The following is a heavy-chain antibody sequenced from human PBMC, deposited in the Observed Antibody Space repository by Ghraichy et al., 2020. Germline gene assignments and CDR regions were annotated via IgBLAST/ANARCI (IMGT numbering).Heavy chain of an antibody. J-gene: IGHJ4*02. CDR2: ISGSGGST. D-gene: IGHD3-3*01. Sequence: GSLRLSCAASGFTFSSYAMSWVRQAPGKGLEWVSAISGSGGSTYYADSVKGRFTISRDNSKNTLYLQMNSLRAEDTAVYYCAKDLGRFLEWLLGYDYWGQGTLVTVSS. CDR1: GFTFSSYA. V-gene: IGHV3-23*01. CDR3: AKDLGRFLEWLLGYDY.